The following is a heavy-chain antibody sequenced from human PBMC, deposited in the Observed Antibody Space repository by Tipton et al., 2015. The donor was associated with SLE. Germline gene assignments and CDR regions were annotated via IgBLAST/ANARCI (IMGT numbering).Heavy chain of an antibody. V-gene: IGHV3-11*01. CDR2: ISSSGSTI. CDR1: GFTFSDYY. D-gene: IGHD6-6*01. CDR3: ARWGSSSSSSAFDI. Sequence: SLRLSCAASGFTFSDYYMSWIRQAPGKGLEWVSYISSSGSTIYYADSVKGRFTISRDNAKNSLYLQMNSLRAEDTAVYHCARWGSSSSSSAFDIWGQGTMVTVSS. J-gene: IGHJ3*02.